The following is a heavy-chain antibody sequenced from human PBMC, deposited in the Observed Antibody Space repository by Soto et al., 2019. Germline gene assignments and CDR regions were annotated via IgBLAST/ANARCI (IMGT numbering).Heavy chain of an antibody. CDR3: ARWGIAAGDY. Sequence: QVQLVESGGGVVQPGRSLRLSCAASGFTFSSYSMHWVRQAPGKGLEWVAVIWYDGSNKYYADSVKGRFTISRDNSKNTLCLQMNSLRAEDTAVYYCARWGIAAGDYWGQGTLVTVSS. J-gene: IGHJ4*02. CDR2: IWYDGSNK. V-gene: IGHV3-33*01. CDR1: GFTFSSYS. D-gene: IGHD6-13*01.